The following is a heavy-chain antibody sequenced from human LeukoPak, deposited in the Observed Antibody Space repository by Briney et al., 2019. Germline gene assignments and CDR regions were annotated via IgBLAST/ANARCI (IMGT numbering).Heavy chain of an antibody. V-gene: IGHV4-39*01. D-gene: IGHD3-3*01. J-gene: IGHJ4*02. CDR2: IPYSGST. Sequence: SETLSLTCTDSGGSISSSNYYWGWIRQPPGKGLEWIGSIPYSGSTSYYPSLKSRVTISVDTSKNHFSLKLSSVTAADTAVYYCARHGPGSGYYQPPDFWGRGTLVTVSS. CDR3: ARHGPGSGYYQPPDF. CDR1: GGSISSSNYY.